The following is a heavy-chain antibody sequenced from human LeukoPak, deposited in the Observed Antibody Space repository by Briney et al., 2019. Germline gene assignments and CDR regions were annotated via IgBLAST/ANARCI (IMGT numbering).Heavy chain of an antibody. D-gene: IGHD3-22*01. J-gene: IGHJ4*02. CDR1: GGSISSYY. Sequence: SETLSLTCTVSGGSISSYYWSWIRQPSGKGLEWIGYIYYSGSTNYNPSLKSRVTISVDMSKNQFSLKLTSVTAADTAVYYCARDDSNYYDSSGFDYWGQGTLVTVSS. V-gene: IGHV4-59*01. CDR2: IYYSGST. CDR3: ARDDSNYYDSSGFDY.